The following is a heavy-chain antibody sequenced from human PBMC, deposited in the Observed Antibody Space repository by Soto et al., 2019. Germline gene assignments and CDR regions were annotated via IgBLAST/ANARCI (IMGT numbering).Heavy chain of an antibody. CDR1: GFTFSDYA. V-gene: IGHV3-23*01. CDR3: AKDDGWQRRMDV. D-gene: IGHD5-12*01. Sequence: PGGSLRLSCAASGFTFSDYAMSWVRQAPGKGLEWVSGISVSGAYYMGSVKGRFTISRDQSTNTLFLQMNSLRVEDTAAYYCAKDDGWQRRMDVWGKGTTVTVSS. J-gene: IGHJ6*03. CDR2: ISVSGA.